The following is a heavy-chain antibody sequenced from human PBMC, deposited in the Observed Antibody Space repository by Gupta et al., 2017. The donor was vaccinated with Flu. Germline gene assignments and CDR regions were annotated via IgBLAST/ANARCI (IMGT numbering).Heavy chain of an antibody. CDR3: SGSGNYNYYDY. D-gene: IGHD4-4*01. CDR2: IYHSGST. J-gene: IGHJ4*02. Sequence: GGPIDSYYWTWFRQPPGKRLEWIGYIYHSGSTNYNPSLKSRIIMSVDRSKNQFSLRLSSVTAADTAVYYCSGSGNYNYYDYWGQLTLVTVS. V-gene: IGHV4-59*01. CDR1: GGPIDSYY.